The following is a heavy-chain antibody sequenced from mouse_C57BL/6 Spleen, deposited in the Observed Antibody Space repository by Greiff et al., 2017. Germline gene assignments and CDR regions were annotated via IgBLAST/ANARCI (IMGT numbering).Heavy chain of an antibody. D-gene: IGHD2-4*01. V-gene: IGHV5-12*01. Sequence: EVQLQESGGGLVQPGGSLKLSCAASGFTFSDYYMYWVRQTPEKRLEWVAYISNGGGSTYYPDTVKGRFTISRDNAKNTLYLQMSRLKSEDTAMYYCARHRRDYGLYAMDYWGQGTSVTVSS. CDR2: ISNGGGST. J-gene: IGHJ4*01. CDR1: GFTFSDYY. CDR3: ARHRRDYGLYAMDY.